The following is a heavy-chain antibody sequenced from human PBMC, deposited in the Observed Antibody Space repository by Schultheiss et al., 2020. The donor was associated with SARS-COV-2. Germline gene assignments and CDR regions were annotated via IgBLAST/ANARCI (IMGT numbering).Heavy chain of an antibody. Sequence: GGSLRLSCAASGFTFSNYAMSWVRQAPGKGLEWVSAISGSGGSTYYADSVKGRFTISRDNSKNTLYLQMNSLRAEDTAVYYCARTENWNLFDYWGQGTLVTVSS. D-gene: IGHD1-1*01. V-gene: IGHV3-23*01. CDR3: ARTENWNLFDY. CDR2: ISGSGGST. CDR1: GFTFSNYA. J-gene: IGHJ4*02.